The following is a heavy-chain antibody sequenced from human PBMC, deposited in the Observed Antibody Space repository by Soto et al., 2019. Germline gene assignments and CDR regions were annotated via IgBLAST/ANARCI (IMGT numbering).Heavy chain of an antibody. D-gene: IGHD3-3*01. CDR1: GASITSDDYY. V-gene: IGHV4-30-4*02. CDR2: IHVSGGT. Sequence: PSETLSLTCTVSGASITSDDYYWSWIRQPPGQGLEWVAYIHVSGGTYYNPSLKSRVTISVDTSKNQFSLKLSSVTAADTAVYYCARDKYYDFWSGYRGYGMDVWGQGTTVTVSS. J-gene: IGHJ6*02. CDR3: ARDKYYDFWSGYRGYGMDV.